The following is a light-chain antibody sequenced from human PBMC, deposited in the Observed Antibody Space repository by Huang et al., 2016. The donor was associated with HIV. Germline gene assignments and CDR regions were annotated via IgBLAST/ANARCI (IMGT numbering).Light chain of an antibody. Sequence: AIRMTQSPSSLSASTGDRVNITCWASQDINNFLDWYQQKPGKAPNLLIYAASILETGVPSRFSGSGSGTEFNLSISCLQSEDFATYYCQQYYSYRTFGQGTQVEIK. J-gene: IGKJ1*01. CDR1: QDINNF. CDR2: AAS. V-gene: IGKV1-8*01. CDR3: QQYYSYRT.